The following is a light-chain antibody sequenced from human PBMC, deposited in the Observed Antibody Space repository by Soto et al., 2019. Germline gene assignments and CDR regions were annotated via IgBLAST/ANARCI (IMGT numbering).Light chain of an antibody. CDR1: QSIGRY. V-gene: IGKV1-39*01. CDR3: QQSYSTPWT. CDR2: AAS. J-gene: IGKJ1*01. Sequence: DIQLTPSPSSLSASVGDRVTITCRASQSIGRYVNWYQHSPGKAPNRLIYAASALQSGVPSRFSGSGSGTDFTLTISSLQPEDFATYSCQQSYSTPWTFGQGTKVEIQ.